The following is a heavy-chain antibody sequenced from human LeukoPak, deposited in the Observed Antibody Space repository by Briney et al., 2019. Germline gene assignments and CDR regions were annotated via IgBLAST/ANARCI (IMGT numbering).Heavy chain of an antibody. Sequence: ASVKVSCKASGYTFTGYYMHWVRQAPGQGLEWMGWISPNSGGTNYAQKFQGRVTMTRDTSISTAYMELSRLRSDDTAVYCCARDLPGYYYDSSGYPHPIAFDIWGQGTMVTVSS. CDR1: GYTFTGYY. V-gene: IGHV1-2*02. J-gene: IGHJ3*02. D-gene: IGHD3-22*01. CDR3: ARDLPGYYYDSSGYPHPIAFDI. CDR2: ISPNSGGT.